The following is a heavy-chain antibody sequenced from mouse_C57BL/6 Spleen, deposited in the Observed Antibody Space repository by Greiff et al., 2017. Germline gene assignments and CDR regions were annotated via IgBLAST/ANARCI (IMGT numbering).Heavy chain of an antibody. D-gene: IGHD2-3*01. CDR2: IDPEDGDT. V-gene: IGHV14-1*01. Sequence: EVQLQQSGAELVRPGASVKLSCTASGFNIKDYYMHWVKQRPEQGLEWIGRIDPEDGDTEYSPKFKGKATMTADTSSNTAYLQLSSLTSEDTAVYYCTTWGLLDAMDDWGQGTSVTVSS. J-gene: IGHJ4*01. CDR3: TTWGLLDAMDD. CDR1: GFNIKDYY.